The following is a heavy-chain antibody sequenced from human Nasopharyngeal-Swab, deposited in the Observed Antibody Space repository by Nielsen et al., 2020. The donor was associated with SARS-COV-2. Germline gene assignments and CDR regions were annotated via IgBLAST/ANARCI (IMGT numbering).Heavy chain of an antibody. CDR3: AKDLRGPYFF. CDR1: GYSFRTSV. J-gene: IGHJ4*02. Sequence: GESLKISCVASGYSFRTSVMTWVRQAPGKGLGWVAAISGSGDICGSGGNTYYADSVKGRFTISRDNSKNTLSLQMNSLRAEDTAVYYCAKDLRGPYFFWGQGTLVTVSS. CDR2: ISGSGDICGSGGNT. D-gene: IGHD2/OR15-2a*01. V-gene: IGHV3-23*01.